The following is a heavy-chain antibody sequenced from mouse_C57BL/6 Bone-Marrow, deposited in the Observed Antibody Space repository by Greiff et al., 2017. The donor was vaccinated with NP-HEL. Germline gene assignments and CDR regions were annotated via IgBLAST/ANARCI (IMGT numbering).Heavy chain of an antibody. CDR1: GYTFTSYD. D-gene: IGHD1-1*01. J-gene: IGHJ1*03. CDR3: ARRAHYYGSSPWYFDV. CDR2: IYPRDGST. V-gene: IGHV1-85*01. Sequence: QVQLQQSGPELVKPGASVKLSCKASGYTFTSYDINWVKQRPGQGLEWIGWIYPRDGSTKYNEKFKGKATLTVDTSSSTAYMELHSLTSEDSAVYFCARRAHYYGSSPWYFDVWGTGTTVTVSS.